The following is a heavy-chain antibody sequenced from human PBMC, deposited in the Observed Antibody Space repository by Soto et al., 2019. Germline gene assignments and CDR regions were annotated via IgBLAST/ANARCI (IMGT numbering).Heavy chain of an antibody. CDR3: ARYSSGWYYFDY. CDR1: GGSISSGGYS. J-gene: IGHJ4*02. Sequence: QLQLQESGSGLVKPSQTLSLTCAVSGGSISSGGYSWSWIRQPPGKGLEWIGYIYHSGSTYYNPSIKSRVTISVDCSKNQFSLKLSSVTASDTAVYYCARYSSGWYYFDYWGQGTLVTVSS. CDR2: IYHSGST. V-gene: IGHV4-30-2*01. D-gene: IGHD6-19*01.